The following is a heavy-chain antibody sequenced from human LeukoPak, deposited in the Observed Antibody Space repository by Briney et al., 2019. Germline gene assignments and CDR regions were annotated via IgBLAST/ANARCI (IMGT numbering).Heavy chain of an antibody. CDR1: GFTFGDYT. CDR3: TRENWCSGVSCPPGVDY. V-gene: IGHV3-49*03. Sequence: GGSLRLSCSTSGFTFGDYTMNWFRQAPGKGLEWVGFIRSKGYGETTDYAASVKGRFTISRDDSKGIAYLQMNSLKTEDTAVYYCTRENWCSGVSCPPGVDYWGQGTLVTVSS. CDR2: IRSKGYGETT. J-gene: IGHJ4*02. D-gene: IGHD2-15*01.